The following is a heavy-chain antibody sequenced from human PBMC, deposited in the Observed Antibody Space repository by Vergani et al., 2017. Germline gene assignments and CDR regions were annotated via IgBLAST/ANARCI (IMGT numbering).Heavy chain of an antibody. D-gene: IGHD1-14*01. V-gene: IGHV3-7*03. CDR1: GFTFRSYW. CDR3: ARYLNRNWFDP. Sequence: EVQLVESGGGLVQPGGSLRLSCAASGFTFRSYWMSWVRQAPGKGLEGVANIQQDGSEKYYVYFVKGRFTIARDNSKNSLYLQMNSLRAEDTAVYYCARYLNRNWFDPWGQGTLVTVSS. CDR2: IQQDGSEK. J-gene: IGHJ5*02.